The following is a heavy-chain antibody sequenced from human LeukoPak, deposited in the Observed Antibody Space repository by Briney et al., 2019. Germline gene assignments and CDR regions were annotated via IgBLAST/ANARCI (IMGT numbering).Heavy chain of an antibody. Sequence: GGSLRLSCAASGFTFSSHWMHWARQAPGKGLAWVSRVDNDGSSTVYADSVKGRFTISRDNAKNTLYLQMNSLRAEDTAVYYCARGLWGPGYWGQGTLVTVSS. CDR2: VDNDGSST. CDR3: ARGLWGPGY. D-gene: IGHD4/OR15-4a*01. J-gene: IGHJ4*02. CDR1: GFTFSSHW. V-gene: IGHV3-74*01.